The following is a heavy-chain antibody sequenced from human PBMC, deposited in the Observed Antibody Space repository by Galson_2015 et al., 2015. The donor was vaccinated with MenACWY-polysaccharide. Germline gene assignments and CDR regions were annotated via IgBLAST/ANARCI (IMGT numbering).Heavy chain of an antibody. J-gene: IGHJ4*02. V-gene: IGHV1-24*01. CDR2: FDPEDGET. D-gene: IGHD3-10*01. Sequence: SVKVSCKVSGYTLTELSMHWVRQAPGKGLEWMGGFDPEDGETIYAQKFQGRVTMTEDTSTDTAYMELSGLRSEDTAVYYCATGSMVRGVIITLKTPFDYWGQGTLVTVSS. CDR3: ATGSMVRGVIITLKTPFDY. CDR1: GYTLTELS.